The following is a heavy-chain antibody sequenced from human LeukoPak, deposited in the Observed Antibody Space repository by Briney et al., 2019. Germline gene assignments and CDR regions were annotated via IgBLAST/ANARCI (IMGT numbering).Heavy chain of an antibody. J-gene: IGHJ4*02. CDR1: GGSISSYY. V-gene: IGHV4-4*07. Sequence: SETLSLTCTVSGGSISSYYWSWIRQPAGKGLEWIGRIYTSGSTNYNPSLKSRVTTSVDTSKNQFSLKLSSVTAADTAVYYCAKELVRGRFDYWGQGTLVTVSS. CDR2: IYTSGST. D-gene: IGHD6-6*01. CDR3: AKELVRGRFDY.